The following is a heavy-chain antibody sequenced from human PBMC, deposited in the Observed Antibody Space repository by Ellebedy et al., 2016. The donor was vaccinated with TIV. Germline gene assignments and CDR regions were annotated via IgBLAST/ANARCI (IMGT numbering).Heavy chain of an antibody. J-gene: IGHJ4*02. CDR3: TRNLTNIVSGDY. CDR1: GYSFTGYY. V-gene: IGHV1-2*02. D-gene: IGHD5/OR15-5a*01. CDR2: INPNSGGT. Sequence: AASVKVSCKTSGYSFTGYYIHWVRQAPGQGLEWMAWINPNSGGTNYAQKFQGRVTVTRDTSTSTAFLELSRLRSDDTAVYYCTRNLTNIVSGDYWGQGTLVTVSS.